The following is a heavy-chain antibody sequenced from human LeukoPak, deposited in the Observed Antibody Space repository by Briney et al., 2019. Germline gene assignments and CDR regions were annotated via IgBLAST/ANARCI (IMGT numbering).Heavy chain of an antibody. D-gene: IGHD4-17*01. CDR1: GFTFSSYS. V-gene: IGHV3-21*04. CDR2: ISSSSSYI. Sequence: GGSLRLSCAASGFTFSSYSMNWVRQAPGKGLEWVSSISSSSSYIYYADSVKGRFTISRDNSKNTLYLQTNSLRAEDTAVYYCAKEPDYGDYFDYWGQGTLVTVSS. CDR3: AKEPDYGDYFDY. J-gene: IGHJ4*02.